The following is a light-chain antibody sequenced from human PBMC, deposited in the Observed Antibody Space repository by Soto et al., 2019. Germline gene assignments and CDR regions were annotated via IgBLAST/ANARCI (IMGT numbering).Light chain of an antibody. CDR3: CSFAGRNNRV. CDR2: EVT. V-gene: IGLV2-8*01. CDR1: SSDVGGYNF. J-gene: IGLJ1*01. Sequence: QSALTQPPSASGSRGQSVTIACTGNSSDVGGYNFVSWYDQHPGKAPKLIIYEVTQRPSGVPDRFAGSKSGNTASLTVSGLQSEDKAEYYGCSFAGRNNRVFGTGTKVTVL.